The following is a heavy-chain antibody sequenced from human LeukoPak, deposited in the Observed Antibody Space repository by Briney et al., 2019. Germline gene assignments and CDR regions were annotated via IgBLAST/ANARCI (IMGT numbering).Heavy chain of an antibody. CDR2: INSGGSST. Sequence: GSLRLSCAASGFTFSSYWMHWVRQAPGKGLVWVSRINSGGSSTSCADSVKGRFTISRDNAKNTLYLQMNSLRPEDTAVYYCIRGAPTTFDYWGQGTLVTVSS. V-gene: IGHV3-74*01. J-gene: IGHJ4*02. CDR1: GFTFSSYW. D-gene: IGHD1-14*01. CDR3: IRGAPTTFDY.